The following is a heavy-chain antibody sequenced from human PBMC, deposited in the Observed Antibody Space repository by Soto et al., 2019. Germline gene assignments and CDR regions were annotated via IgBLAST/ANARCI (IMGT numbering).Heavy chain of an antibody. J-gene: IGHJ4*02. CDR1: GFTISSNA. CDR2: ISDRGDTT. D-gene: IGHD1-1*01. V-gene: IGHV3-23*01. CDR3: AKDKPGTTSFDY. Sequence: LRLSCAASGFTISSNAMYWVRQAPGKGLEWVSAISDRGDTTHYADSVKGRFTISRDTSKNTLYLQLNALRADDTAVYYCAKDKPGTTSFDYWGQGTLVTVSS.